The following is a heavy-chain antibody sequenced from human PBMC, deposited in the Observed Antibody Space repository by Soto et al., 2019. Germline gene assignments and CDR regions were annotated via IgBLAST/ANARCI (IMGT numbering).Heavy chain of an antibody. CDR2: ISAYNGDT. CDR1: DYTFTNYG. J-gene: IGHJ4*02. CDR3: ARTYSKYFSSSESDY. D-gene: IGHD2-15*01. V-gene: IGHV1-18*01. Sequence: ASVKVSCKASDYTFTNYGLSWVRQAPGQGLEWMGWISAYNGDTNSAQRLQGRLTMTTDTSTSTAYMKLRSLRSDDTAVYYCARTYSKYFSSSESDYWGQGTLVTVSS.